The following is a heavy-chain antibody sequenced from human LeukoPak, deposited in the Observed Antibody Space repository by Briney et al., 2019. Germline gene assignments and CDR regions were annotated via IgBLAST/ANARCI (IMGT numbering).Heavy chain of an antibody. D-gene: IGHD3-22*01. Sequence: GGSLRLSRESSGLTLSIFEMNWVRLAPGKGLVWVWFISRSGDIKLYADSVKGRFTISRDNPKNSLYLQMNSLRAEDTAVYYCAKGGSPGYNYNAFDMWGQGTMVAVSS. CDR1: GLTLSIFE. CDR3: AKGGSPGYNYNAFDM. J-gene: IGHJ3*02. CDR2: ISRSGDIK. V-gene: IGHV3-48*03.